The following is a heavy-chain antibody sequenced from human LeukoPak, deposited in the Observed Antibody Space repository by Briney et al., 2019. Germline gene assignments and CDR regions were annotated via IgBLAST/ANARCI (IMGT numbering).Heavy chain of an antibody. D-gene: IGHD5-18*01. V-gene: IGHV3-23*01. CDR1: GFTFSSYA. CDR3: AKDRVRGYSYGYWDY. CDR2: ISGSGGST. Sequence: PGGSLRLSCAAPGFTFSSYAMSWVRQAPGKGLEWVSAISGSGGSTYYADSVKGRFTISRDNSKNTLYLQMNSLRAEDTAGYYCAKDRVRGYSYGYWDYWGQGTLVTVSS. J-gene: IGHJ4*02.